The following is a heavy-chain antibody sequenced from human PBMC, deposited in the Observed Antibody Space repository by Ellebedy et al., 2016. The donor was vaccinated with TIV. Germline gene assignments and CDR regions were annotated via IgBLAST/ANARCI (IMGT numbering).Heavy chain of an antibody. CDR1: GGSISSSSFY. Sequence: SETLSLTCTVSGGSISSSSFYWGWIRQPPGKGLEWIGTISYSGSTYYNPSLKSRVTLSIDTSKNQFSLNLSSVTAADTAVYYCARVRGPHNKNWFDPWGQGTQVTVSS. CDR2: ISYSGST. J-gene: IGHJ5*02. D-gene: IGHD1-14*01. CDR3: ARVRGPHNKNWFDP. V-gene: IGHV4-39*07.